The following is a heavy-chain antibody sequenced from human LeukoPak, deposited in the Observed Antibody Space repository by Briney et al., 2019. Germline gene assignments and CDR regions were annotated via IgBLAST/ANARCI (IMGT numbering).Heavy chain of an antibody. J-gene: IGHJ3*01. CDR2: IYYSGNT. CDR3: AHFKGGSFDF. D-gene: IGHD1-26*01. V-gene: IGHV4-39*01. Sequence: SETLSLTCTVSGGSISSSNYYWGWIRQPPGKGLEWIGSIYYSGNTYYNPSLKSRVTISVDTSKNQFSLKLTSVTAADTAVYYCAHFKGGSFDFWGQGTLVTVSS. CDR1: GGSISSSNYY.